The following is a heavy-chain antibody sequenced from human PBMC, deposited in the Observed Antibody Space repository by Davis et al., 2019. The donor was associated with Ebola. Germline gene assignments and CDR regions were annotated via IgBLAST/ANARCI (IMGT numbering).Heavy chain of an antibody. CDR2: INVDGDTK. CDR3: ASGDGRGSSYDMDV. CDR1: GFTFSSYW. Sequence: GESLKISCAASGFTFSSYWMSWVRQAPGKGPEWVAIINVDGDTKYYVDSVKGRFTISRDNAKSSLFLQMNSLRVEDTALYYCASGDGRGSSYDMDVWGQGTTVTVSS. J-gene: IGHJ6*02. D-gene: IGHD5-12*01. V-gene: IGHV3-7*03.